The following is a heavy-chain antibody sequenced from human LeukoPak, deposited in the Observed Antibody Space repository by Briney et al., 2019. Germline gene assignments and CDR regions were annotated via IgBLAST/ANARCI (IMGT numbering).Heavy chain of an antibody. CDR3: ARDRGVFNYDSSGYYDY. J-gene: IGHJ4*02. D-gene: IGHD3-22*01. Sequence: ASVKVSCKASGYTFTSYYMHWVRQAPGQGLEWMGIINPSGGSTSYAQKFQGRVTMTRDMSAGTVYMELSSLRSEDTAVYYCARDRGVFNYDSSGYYDYWGQGTLVTVSS. CDR1: GYTFTSYY. CDR2: INPSGGST. V-gene: IGHV1-46*01.